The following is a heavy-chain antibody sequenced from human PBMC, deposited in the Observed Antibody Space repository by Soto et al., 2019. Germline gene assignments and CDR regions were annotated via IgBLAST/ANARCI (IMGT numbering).Heavy chain of an antibody. CDR1: RFTFSSYG. CDR3: AKDRVLPATKKSYYYYYGLDV. D-gene: IGHD2-2*01. Sequence: WGSLRLSCAASRFTFSSYGMHWVRQAPGKGLEWVAVISYDGSNKNYVDSVKGRFTISRDNSKNTLYLQMNSLRAEDTAVYYCAKDRVLPATKKSYYYYYGLDVWGQGTTVTVSS. CDR2: ISYDGSNK. V-gene: IGHV3-30*18. J-gene: IGHJ6*02.